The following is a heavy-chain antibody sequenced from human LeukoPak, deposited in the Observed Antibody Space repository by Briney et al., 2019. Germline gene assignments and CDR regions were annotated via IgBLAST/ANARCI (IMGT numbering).Heavy chain of an antibody. CDR3: AREVPYGGIDY. Sequence: SETLSLTCAVSGASISSSDWWSWVRQPPGKGLEWIGEIHHSGSTNYNPSLRSRVTISVDKSKNQFSLKLSSVTAADTAVYYCAREVPYGGIDYWGQGTLVTVSS. V-gene: IGHV4-4*02. J-gene: IGHJ4*02. CDR1: GASISSSDW. CDR2: IHHSGST. D-gene: IGHD4-23*01.